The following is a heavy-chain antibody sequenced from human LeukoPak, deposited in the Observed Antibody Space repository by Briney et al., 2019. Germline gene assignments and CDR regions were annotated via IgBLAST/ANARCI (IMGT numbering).Heavy chain of an antibody. D-gene: IGHD3-3*01. J-gene: IGHJ4*02. V-gene: IGHV3-7*01. CDR2: IKQDGSEK. CDR3: ARDQYDHAY. CDR1: GFTFSSYG. Sequence: GGSLRLSCAASGFTFSSYGMHWVRQAPGKGLEWVANIKQDGSEKYYVDSVKGRFTITRDNAKNSLYLQVNSLRAEDTAVYYCARDQYDHAYWGQGTLVTVSS.